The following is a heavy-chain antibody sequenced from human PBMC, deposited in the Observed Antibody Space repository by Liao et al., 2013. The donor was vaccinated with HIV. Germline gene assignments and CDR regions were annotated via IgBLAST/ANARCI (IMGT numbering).Heavy chain of an antibody. V-gene: IGHV4-30-2*01. J-gene: IGHJ6*03. CDR2: IHHIGTA. D-gene: IGHD3-22*01. CDR3: ARLNYDSSGYYYYYYMDV. CDR1: GGSISSGGYS. Sequence: QVQLQESGPGLVKPSQTLSLTCVVSGGSISSGGYSWSWIRQPPGKGLEWIGYIHHIGTAFYNPSFKSRVTMSVDRSKNQFSLKLSSVTAADTAVYYCARLNYDSSGYYYYYYMDVWGRRDRRSPSP.